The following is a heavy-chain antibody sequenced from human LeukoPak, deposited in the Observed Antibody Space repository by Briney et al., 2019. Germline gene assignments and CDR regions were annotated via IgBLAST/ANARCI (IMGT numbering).Heavy chain of an antibody. CDR1: GGSISSSSYY. V-gene: IGHV4-39*01. J-gene: IGHJ4*02. CDR2: IYYSGST. Sequence: SETLSLTCTVSGGSISSSSYYWGWIRQPPGKGLEWIGSIYYSGSTYYNPSLKSRVTLSVDTSKNQFSLKLSSVTAAATAVYYCARRAVDIVVVPAAIGLDYWGQGILVTVSS. D-gene: IGHD2-2*03. CDR3: ARRAVDIVVVPAAIGLDY.